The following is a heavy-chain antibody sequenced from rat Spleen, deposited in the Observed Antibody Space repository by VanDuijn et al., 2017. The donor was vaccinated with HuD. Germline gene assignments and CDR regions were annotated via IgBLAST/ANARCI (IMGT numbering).Heavy chain of an antibody. CDR1: GFTYSNYV. D-gene: IGHD2-6*01. CDR2: ISTGGGNT. CDR3: TRPVPMLYYFDY. J-gene: IGHJ2*01. V-gene: IGHV5-25*01. Sequence: EVQLVESGGGLVQPGRSLKLSCAASGFTYSNYVMAWVRQAPTKGLEWVASISTGGGNTYYRDSVKGRFTISRDDAKSTLSLQMDSLRSEDTATYYCTRPVPMLYYFDYWGQGVMVTVSS.